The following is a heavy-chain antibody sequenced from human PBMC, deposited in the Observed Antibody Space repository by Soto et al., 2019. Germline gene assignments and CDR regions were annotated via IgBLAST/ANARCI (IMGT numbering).Heavy chain of an antibody. D-gene: IGHD7-27*01. CDR1: GGSISSNNYY. CDR3: ASLLRPTNWGGGSFDY. J-gene: IGHJ4*02. Sequence: QLQLQESGPGLVKPSETLSLTCFVSGGSISSNNYYWGWIRQPPGKGLEWIGSMSYSRSTYYNPSLKSRATISGDTSKTHFSRKLPSVTAADPAVYYCASLLRPTNWGGGSFDYWGQGPLVTVSS. V-gene: IGHV4-39*01. CDR2: MSYSRST.